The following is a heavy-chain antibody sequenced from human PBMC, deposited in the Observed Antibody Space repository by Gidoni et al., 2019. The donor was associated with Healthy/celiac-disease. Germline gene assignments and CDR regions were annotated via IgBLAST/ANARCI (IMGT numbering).Heavy chain of an antibody. Sequence: QVQLVESGGGVVQPGRSLRLSCAASGFTFSSYGMHWVRQAPGKGLEWVAVISYDGSNKYYADSVKGRFTISRDNSKNTLYLQMNSLRAEDTAVYYCAKGRRWLQFPSAEYFQHWGQGTLVTVSS. V-gene: IGHV3-30*18. J-gene: IGHJ1*01. CDR2: ISYDGSNK. CDR1: GFTFSSYG. CDR3: AKGRRWLQFPSAEYFQH. D-gene: IGHD5-12*01.